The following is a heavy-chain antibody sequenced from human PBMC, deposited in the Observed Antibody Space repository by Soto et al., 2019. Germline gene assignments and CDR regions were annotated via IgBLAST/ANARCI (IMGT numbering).Heavy chain of an antibody. CDR2: IYYRGST. J-gene: IGHJ4*02. D-gene: IGHD4-17*01. CDR1: GGVMSTDY. Sequence: SETLSLTCTVSGGVMSTDYWSVIRLPPGKGLEWMGYIYYRGSTDYNPSLKSRVTRSVDTAKNQFSLKLSSVTAADTAVYYCARSQKDYCDYTIDFDYWGQGTLVTVS. CDR3: ARSQKDYCDYTIDFDY. V-gene: IGHV4-59*01.